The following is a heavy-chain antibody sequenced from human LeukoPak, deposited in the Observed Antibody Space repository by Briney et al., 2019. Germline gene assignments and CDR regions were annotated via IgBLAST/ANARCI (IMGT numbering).Heavy chain of an antibody. CDR1: GFTFSSYS. Sequence: PGGSLRLSCAASGFTFSSYSMNWVRQAPGKGLEWVSSISSSSSYIYYADSVKGRFTISRDNAKNSLYLQMNSLRAEDTAVYYCARGLDWAGAQGSDAFDIWGQGTMVTVSS. J-gene: IGHJ3*02. CDR3: ARGLDWAGAQGSDAFDI. D-gene: IGHD1-26*01. CDR2: ISSSSSYI. V-gene: IGHV3-21*01.